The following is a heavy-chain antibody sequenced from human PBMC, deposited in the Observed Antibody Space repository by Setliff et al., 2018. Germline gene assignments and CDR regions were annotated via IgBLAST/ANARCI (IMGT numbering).Heavy chain of an antibody. J-gene: IGHJ4*02. CDR2: ISYEGIDE. Sequence: PGGSLRLSCAASGFTFSSYALHWVRQAPGKGLEWVTLISYEGIDEYYADSVKGRFTVSRDNSKNTLYLQMNSLRAEDTAFYYCARGRHHDTLSGYIDFLGQGTLVTVSS. D-gene: IGHD3-9*01. V-gene: IGHV3-30*04. CDR3: ARGRHHDTLSGYIDF. CDR1: GFTFSSYA.